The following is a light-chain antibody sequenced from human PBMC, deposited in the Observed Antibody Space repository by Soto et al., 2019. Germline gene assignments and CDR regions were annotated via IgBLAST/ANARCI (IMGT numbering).Light chain of an antibody. Sequence: DIQMTQSPSSLSASVGDRVTITCQASQDISNYLNWYQQKPGKAPKLLIYDASDLETGVPTRFSGSGSGTEFTFTISSLQPEDIETYYCQQYDNPPGVITFGGGTKVEIK. CDR3: QQYDNPPGVIT. J-gene: IGKJ4*01. V-gene: IGKV1-33*01. CDR1: QDISNY. CDR2: DAS.